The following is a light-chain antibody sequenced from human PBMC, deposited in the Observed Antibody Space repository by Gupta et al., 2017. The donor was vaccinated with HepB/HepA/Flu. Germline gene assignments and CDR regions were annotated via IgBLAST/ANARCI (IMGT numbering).Light chain of an antibody. CDR3: QVWDGESDQEV. CDR1: NLGSKR. J-gene: IGLJ1*01. Sequence: SYVLTQPPSLSVAPGKTATTTWGENNLGSKRVHWYQQKPGQAPVLVVYDDRGRPVGTPERFAGSNAGNTATLTISRVEAGEEADYYWQVWDGESDQEVFGTGTKVTVL. V-gene: IGLV3-21*03. CDR2: DDR.